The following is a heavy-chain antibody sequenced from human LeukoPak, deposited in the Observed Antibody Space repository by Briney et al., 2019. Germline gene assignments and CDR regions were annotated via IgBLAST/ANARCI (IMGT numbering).Heavy chain of an antibody. CDR3: AKDRVRGVPLYYYYGLDV. V-gene: IGHV3-23*01. D-gene: IGHD3-10*02. CDR2: ISGSGGIT. Sequence: PGGSLRLSCAASGFTLSSYVMTWVRQAPGKGLEWVSVISGSGGITYYAGSVKGRFTVSRDDSKNTLYLQMSSLRADDTAVYYCAKDRVRGVPLYYYYGLDVWGQGTTVTVSS. J-gene: IGHJ6*02. CDR1: GFTLSSYV.